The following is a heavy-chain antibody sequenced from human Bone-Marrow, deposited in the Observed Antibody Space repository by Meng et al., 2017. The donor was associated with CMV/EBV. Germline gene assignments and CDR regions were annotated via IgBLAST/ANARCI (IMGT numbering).Heavy chain of an antibody. CDR1: GGSISSYY. CDR3: ATAPYGDSPLVD. V-gene: IGHV4-59*01. Sequence: SETLSLTCTVSGGSISSYYWSWIRQPPGKGLEWIGYIYYSGSTNYNPSLKSRVTISVDTSKNQFSLKLSSVTAADTAVYYCATAPYGDSPLVDWGQGSLVTVSS. D-gene: IGHD4-17*01. CDR2: IYYSGST. J-gene: IGHJ4*02.